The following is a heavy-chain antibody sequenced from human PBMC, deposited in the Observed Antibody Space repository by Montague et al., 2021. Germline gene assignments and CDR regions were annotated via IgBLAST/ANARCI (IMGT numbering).Heavy chain of an antibody. J-gene: IGHJ4*02. V-gene: IGHV4-4*08. CDR1: GGSLGHYY. CDR2: VYSNGNT. D-gene: IGHD3-3*01. CDR3: ARTFWSGIHHPFDY. Sequence: SETLPLTCTVSGGSLGHYYWSWIRQPPGKGLEWIGYVYSNGNTNFNPSLRGRVTISNDTSQTQFSLKLSSMTAADTAVYYCARTFWSGIHHPFDYWGPGILVSVSS.